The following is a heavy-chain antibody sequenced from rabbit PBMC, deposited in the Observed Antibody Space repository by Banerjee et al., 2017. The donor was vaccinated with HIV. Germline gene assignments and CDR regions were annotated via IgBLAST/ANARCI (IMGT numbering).Heavy chain of an antibody. V-gene: IGHV1S45*01. CDR2: INTSSGNT. Sequence: EQLEESGGDLVKPEGSLTLTCTASGFSFSNKYVMCWVRQAPGKGLEWIACINTSSGNTVYATWAKGRFTISRTSSTTVALQMTSLTAADTATYFCARVNAGSSYEDYYFNLWGPGTLVTVS. CDR3: ARVNAGSSYEDYYFNL. CDR1: GFSFSNKYV. D-gene: IGHD8-1*01. J-gene: IGHJ4*01.